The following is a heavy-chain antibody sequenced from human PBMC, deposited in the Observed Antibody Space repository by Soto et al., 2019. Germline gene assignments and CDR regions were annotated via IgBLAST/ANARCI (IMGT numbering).Heavy chain of an antibody. V-gene: IGHV2-5*01. CDR2: IYWNDDK. CDR3: ARALYPPLLDV. Sequence: QITLKESGPTLVNPTQTLTLTCTFSGFSLSSSGVGVGWIRQPPGKALEWLAIIYWNDDKRYSPSLKSRLTITKDTSKNQVVLTMTDMDPVDTATYYCARALYPPLLDVWGQGTTVTVSS. J-gene: IGHJ6*02. CDR1: GFSLSSSGVG.